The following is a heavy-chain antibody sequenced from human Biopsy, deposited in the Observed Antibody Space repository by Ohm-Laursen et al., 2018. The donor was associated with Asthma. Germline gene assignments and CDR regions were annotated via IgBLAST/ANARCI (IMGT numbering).Heavy chain of an antibody. CDR3: ARDLAGSCTSASCYGFDS. V-gene: IGHV4-31*03. Sequence: TLSLTCTVSGGSINIGDYYWSWIRQHPVKGLEWIGHIYYSGNTYYNPSLKSRVIISVETSKNQFSLKLTSVTAADSALYYCARDLAGSCTSASCYGFDSWGQGAQVTVS. CDR2: IYYSGNT. J-gene: IGHJ5*01. D-gene: IGHD2-2*01. CDR1: GGSINIGDYY.